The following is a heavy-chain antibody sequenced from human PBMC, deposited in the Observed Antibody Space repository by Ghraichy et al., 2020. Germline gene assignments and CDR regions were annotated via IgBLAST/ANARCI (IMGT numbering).Heavy chain of an antibody. V-gene: IGHV3-7*01. Sequence: GGSLRLSCAASGFTFSSYWMSWVRQAPGKGLEWVANIKQDGSEKYYVDSVKGRFTISRDNAKNSLYLQMNSLRAEDTAVYYCARGGGWPPRNAFDIWGQGTMVTVSS. J-gene: IGHJ3*02. CDR1: GFTFSSYW. D-gene: IGHD3-16*01. CDR3: ARGGGWPPRNAFDI. CDR2: IKQDGSEK.